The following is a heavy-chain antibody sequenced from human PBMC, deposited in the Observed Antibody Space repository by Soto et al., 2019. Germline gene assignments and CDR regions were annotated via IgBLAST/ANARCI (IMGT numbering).Heavy chain of an antibody. Sequence: GGSLRLSCAASGFTFSSYSMNWVRQAPGKGLEWVSYISSSSSTIYYADSVKGRFTISRDNAKNSLYLQMNSLRDEDTAVYYCARDILWFGELSRFYHYYYGMDVWGQGTTVTVSS. J-gene: IGHJ6*02. D-gene: IGHD3-10*01. V-gene: IGHV3-48*02. CDR3: ARDILWFGELSRFYHYYYGMDV. CDR1: GFTFSSYS. CDR2: ISSSSSTI.